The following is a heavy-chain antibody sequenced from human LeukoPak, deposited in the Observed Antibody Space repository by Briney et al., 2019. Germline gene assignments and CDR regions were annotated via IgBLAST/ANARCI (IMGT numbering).Heavy chain of an antibody. CDR2: IYHSGST. J-gene: IGHJ3*02. CDR3: ASDLSNYYDSSGLPNAFDI. Sequence: SETLSLTCAVSGGSISSSNWWSWVRQPPGKGLEWIGEIYHSGSTNYNPSLKSRVTISVDKSKNQFSLKLSSVTAADTAVYYCASDLSNYYDSSGLPNAFDIWGQGTMVTVSS. D-gene: IGHD3-22*01. CDR1: GGSISSSNW. V-gene: IGHV4-4*02.